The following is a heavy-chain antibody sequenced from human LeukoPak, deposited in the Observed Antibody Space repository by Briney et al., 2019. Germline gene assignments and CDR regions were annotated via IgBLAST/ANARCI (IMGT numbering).Heavy chain of an antibody. V-gene: IGHV3-7*03. J-gene: IGHJ6*03. D-gene: IGHD3-10*01. Sequence: GGSLRLSCAASGFTFSSYWMSWVRQAPGKGLEWVANIKQDGSEKYYVASVKGRFTISRDNAKNSLYLQMNSLRAEDTPVYYCAKVMKGSERLTMVRGVIIKTAGLYYMDVWGKGTTVTVSS. CDR3: AKVMKGSERLTMVRGVIIKTAGLYYMDV. CDR2: IKQDGSEK. CDR1: GFTFSSYW.